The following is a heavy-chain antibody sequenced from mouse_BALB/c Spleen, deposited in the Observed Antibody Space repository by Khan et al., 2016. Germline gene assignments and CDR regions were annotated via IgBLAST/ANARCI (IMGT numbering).Heavy chain of an antibody. CDR3: SSDYDGCAY. CDR1: GCSLTGYG. CDR2: IWADGRT. J-gene: IGHJ3*01. Sequence: QVQLKESGPGLVAPSQSLSITCTVSGCSLTGYGVNWVRQPPGKGLEWLGKIWADGRTDYNSALKSRVSISKDNSKSQVVLKMNRLQTDDTANYYCSSDYDGCAYWGQGTLVIVSA. D-gene: IGHD2-12*01. V-gene: IGHV2-6-7*01.